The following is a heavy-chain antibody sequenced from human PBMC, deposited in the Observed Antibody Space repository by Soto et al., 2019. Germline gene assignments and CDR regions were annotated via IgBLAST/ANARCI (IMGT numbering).Heavy chain of an antibody. CDR3: AKDRGCSSTSCYRYYYYYGMDV. D-gene: IGHD2-2*01. V-gene: IGHV3-30*18. CDR2: ISYDGSNK. Sequence: VQLVESGGGLVKPGGSLRLSCAASGFTFSSYSMHWVRQAPGKGLEWVAVISYDGSNKYYADSVKGRFTISRDNSKNTLYLQMNSLRAEDTAVYYCAKDRGCSSTSCYRYYYYYGMDVWGQGTTVTVSS. J-gene: IGHJ6*02. CDR1: GFTFSSYS.